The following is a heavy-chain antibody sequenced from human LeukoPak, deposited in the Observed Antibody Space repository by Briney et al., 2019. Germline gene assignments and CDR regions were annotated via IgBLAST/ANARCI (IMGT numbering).Heavy chain of an antibody. J-gene: IGHJ3*02. D-gene: IGHD3-22*01. CDR3: ARDSSPMIVVALGAFDI. CDR1: GGSISSSNW. V-gene: IGHV4-4*02. CDR2: IYHSGST. Sequence: PSETLSLTCAVSGGSISSSNWWSWVRQPPGKGLEWIGEIYHSGSTNYNPSLKSRVTISVDKSKNQFSLKLSSVTAADTAVYYCARDSSPMIVVALGAFDIWGQGTMVTVSS.